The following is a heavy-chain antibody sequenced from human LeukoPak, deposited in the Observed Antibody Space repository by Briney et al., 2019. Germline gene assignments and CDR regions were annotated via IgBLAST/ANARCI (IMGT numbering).Heavy chain of an antibody. CDR3: ARGGHCGGDCSTDY. CDR1: GASISSGDYY. V-gene: IGHV4-30-4*01. D-gene: IGHD2-21*02. CDR2: ISYSGNT. J-gene: IGHJ4*02. Sequence: ASETLSLTCTVSGASISSGDYYWSWIRQPPGEGLEWIGFISYSGNTYYNAPLKSRVTISVDKSKNQFSLKLSSVTAADTAVYYCARGGHCGGDCSTDYWGQGTLVTVSS.